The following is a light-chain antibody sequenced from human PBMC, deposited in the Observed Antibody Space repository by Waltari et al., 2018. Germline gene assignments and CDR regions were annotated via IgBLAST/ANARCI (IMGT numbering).Light chain of an antibody. CDR3: QQYYITPYT. Sequence: DIVMTQSPDSLAVSLGERATIHCKSSQSVFYISNNKNYLAWYQQKPGQPPKLLIYWASTRESGVPDRFSGSGSGTDFTLTISSLQAEDVAVYYCQQYYITPYTFGQGTKLDI. CDR1: QSVFYISNNKNY. CDR2: WAS. J-gene: IGKJ2*01. V-gene: IGKV4-1*01.